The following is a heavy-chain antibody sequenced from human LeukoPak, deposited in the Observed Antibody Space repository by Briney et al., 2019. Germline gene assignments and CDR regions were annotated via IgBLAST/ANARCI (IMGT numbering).Heavy chain of an antibody. J-gene: IGHJ4*02. Sequence: SETLSLTCTVSGGSISSGGYYWSWIRQHPGTGLEWIGYIYYSGSTYYNPSLKSRVTISVDTSKNQFSLKLSSVTAADTAVYYCARVGPYSDFDYWGQGTLVTVSS. V-gene: IGHV4-31*03. CDR1: GGSISSGGYY. CDR3: ARVGPYSDFDY. CDR2: IYYSGST. D-gene: IGHD4-11*01.